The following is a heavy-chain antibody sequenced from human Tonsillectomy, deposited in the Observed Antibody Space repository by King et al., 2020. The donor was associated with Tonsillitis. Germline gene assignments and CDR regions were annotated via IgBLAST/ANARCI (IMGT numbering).Heavy chain of an antibody. Sequence: VQLVESGGGLIQPGGSLRLSCAASGFTVSSNYMSWVRQAPGKGLEWVSVIYSGGSTYYADSVKGRFTISRDNSKNTLYLQMNSLRAEDTAVYYCARDGLAYCGGDCYLPFVYWGQGTLVTVSS. D-gene: IGHD2-21*02. CDR1: GFTVSSNY. V-gene: IGHV3-53*01. CDR2: IYSGGST. CDR3: ARDGLAYCGGDCYLPFVY. J-gene: IGHJ4*02.